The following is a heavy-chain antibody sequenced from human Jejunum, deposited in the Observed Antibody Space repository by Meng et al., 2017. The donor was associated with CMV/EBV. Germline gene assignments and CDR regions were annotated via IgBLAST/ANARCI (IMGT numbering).Heavy chain of an antibody. CDR1: GFSVRSCG. CDR3: AKQGDPSDYFVDF. J-gene: IGHJ4*02. D-gene: IGHD2/OR15-2a*01. V-gene: IGHV3-30*02. CDR2: IRYDLGTK. Sequence: SGFSVRSCGMHWVRQAPGKGMEWVAYIRYDLGTKYYVDSVKGRFTISRDNSRNLVSLQMNSLRDDDTAIYYCAKQGDPSDYFVDFWGEGTRVTVSS.